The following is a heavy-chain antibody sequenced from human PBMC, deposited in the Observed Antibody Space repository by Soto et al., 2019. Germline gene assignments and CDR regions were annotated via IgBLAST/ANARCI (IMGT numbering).Heavy chain of an antibody. J-gene: IGHJ4*02. CDR1: GFTFTSSA. Sequence: SVKVSCKASGFTFTSSAVQWVRQARGQRLEWIGWIVVGSGNTNYAQKFQERVTITRDMSTSTAYMELSSLRAEDTAVYYCARESEDLTSNFDYWGQGTLVTVSS. CDR3: ARESEDLTSNFDY. V-gene: IGHV1-58*01. CDR2: IVVGSGNT.